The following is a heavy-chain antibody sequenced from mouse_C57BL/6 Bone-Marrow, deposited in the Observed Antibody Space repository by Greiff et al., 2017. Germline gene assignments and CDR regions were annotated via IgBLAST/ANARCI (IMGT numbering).Heavy chain of an antibody. CDR3: ARQDFYYSNYVGAMDY. CDR1: GFTFSSYG. Sequence: EVKLQESGGDLVKPGGSLKLSCAASGFTFSSYGMSWVRQTPDKRLEWVATISSGGSYTYYPDSVKGRFTISRDNAKNTLYLQMSSLKSEDTAMYYCARQDFYYSNYVGAMDYWGQGTSVTVSS. CDR2: ISSGGSYT. D-gene: IGHD2-5*01. J-gene: IGHJ4*01. V-gene: IGHV5-6*01.